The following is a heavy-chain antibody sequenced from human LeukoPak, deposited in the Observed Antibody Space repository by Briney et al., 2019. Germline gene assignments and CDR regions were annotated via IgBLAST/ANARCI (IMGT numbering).Heavy chain of an antibody. D-gene: IGHD2-2*01. V-gene: IGHV4-34*01. CDR1: GGSFSGYY. Sequence: SETLSLTCAVYGGSFSGYYWSWIRQPPGKGLEWIGEINHSGSNNYNPSLKSRVTIAVVTSKNQFSLKLSSVTAADTAVYYCARALRYCSSTSCYNWFDPWGQGTLVTVSS. CDR3: ARALRYCSSTSCYNWFDP. CDR2: INHSGSN. J-gene: IGHJ5*02.